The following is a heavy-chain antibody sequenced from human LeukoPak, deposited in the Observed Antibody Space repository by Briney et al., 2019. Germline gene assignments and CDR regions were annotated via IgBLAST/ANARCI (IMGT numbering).Heavy chain of an antibody. CDR2: INQDGSET. Sequence: PGGSLRLSCAASGFTLGIYWMSWVRQAAGKGLEGVADINQDGSETYYVDSLEGRFTISGDNAKNSLYLPMPSLRAADTAVYYCARARGTGTADYWGQGTLVTVSS. V-gene: IGHV3-7*01. CDR1: GFTLGIYW. J-gene: IGHJ4*02. CDR3: ARARGTGTADY. D-gene: IGHD3/OR15-3a*01.